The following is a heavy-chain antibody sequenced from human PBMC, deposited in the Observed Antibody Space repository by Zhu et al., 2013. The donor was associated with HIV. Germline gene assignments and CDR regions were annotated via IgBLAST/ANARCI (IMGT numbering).Heavy chain of an antibody. CDR1: GGSISSYY. D-gene: IGHD3-10*01. J-gene: IGHJ6*02. CDR2: IYYSGST. V-gene: IGHV4-59*01. Sequence: VQLQESGPGLVKPSETLSLTCTVSGGSISSYYWSWIRQPPGKGLEWIGYIYYSGSTNYNPSLKSRVTISVDTSKNQFSLKLSSVTAADTAVYYRARAINHGSRDYYYYYGMDVWGQGTNGHRLL. CDR3: ARAINHGSRDYYYYYGMDV.